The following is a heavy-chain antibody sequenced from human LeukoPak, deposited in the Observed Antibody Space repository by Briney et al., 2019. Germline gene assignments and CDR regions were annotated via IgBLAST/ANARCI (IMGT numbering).Heavy chain of an antibody. D-gene: IGHD6-19*01. V-gene: IGHV3-7*01. CDR1: GFSFGCYW. Sequence: PGGSLRLSCAASGFSFGCYWMSWVRQAPGKGLEWVANIKHDGSEKYYVDSVKGRFTISRDNAKNSLYLQMNSLRAEDTAVYYCSSGYSSAYWGQGALVTVSS. J-gene: IGHJ4*02. CDR3: SSGYSSAY. CDR2: IKHDGSEK.